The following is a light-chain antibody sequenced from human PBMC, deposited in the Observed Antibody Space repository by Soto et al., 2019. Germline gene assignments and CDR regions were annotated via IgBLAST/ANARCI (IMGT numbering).Light chain of an antibody. CDR1: QSVSDK. J-gene: IGKJ1*01. V-gene: IGKV3-15*01. CDR2: HAS. CDR3: QQYNNWPPWT. Sequence: EIVMTQSPATLSVSPGERATLSCRASQSVSDKLAWYQQKPGQAPRLLIYHASTRATGIPARFSGSGSGTEFTLTISSLQSKDFAVYYCQQYNNWPPWTFGQGTKVEIK.